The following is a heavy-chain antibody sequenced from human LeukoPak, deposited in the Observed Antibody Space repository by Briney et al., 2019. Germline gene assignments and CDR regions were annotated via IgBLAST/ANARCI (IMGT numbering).Heavy chain of an antibody. CDR1: GFTFSSYG. CDR3: AKDCWTMVRGVNYGMDV. V-gene: IGHV3-30*18. J-gene: IGHJ6*02. Sequence: PGGSLRLSCAASGFTFSSYGMHWVRQAPGKGLEWVAVISYDGSNKYYADSVKGRFTISRDNSKNTLYLQMNSLRAEDTAVYYCAKDCWTMVRGVNYGMDVWGQGTTVTVSS. CDR2: ISYDGSNK. D-gene: IGHD3-10*01.